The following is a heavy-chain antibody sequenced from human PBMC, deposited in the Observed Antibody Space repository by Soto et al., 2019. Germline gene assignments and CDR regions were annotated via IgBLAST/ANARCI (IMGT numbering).Heavy chain of an antibody. J-gene: IGHJ6*02. CDR3: ARDPSYYGMDV. CDR2: INAGNGNT. CDR1: GYTFTSYA. Sequence: GPSVKVSCKASGYTFTSYAMHWVRQAPGQRLEWMGWINAGNGNTKYSQKFQGRVTITRDTSASTAYMELSSLRSEDTAVYYCARDPSYYGMDVWGQGTMVTVSS. V-gene: IGHV1-3*01.